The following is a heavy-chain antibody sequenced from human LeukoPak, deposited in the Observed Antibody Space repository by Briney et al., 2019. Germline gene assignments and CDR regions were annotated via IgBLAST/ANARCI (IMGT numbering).Heavy chain of an antibody. V-gene: IGHV3-30*04. CDR3: ARDMRGDYGDYSSSDYYYGMDV. Sequence: GGSLRLSCAVSGFTFSNYAIHWVRQAPGKGLEWVAVTSYDGSNEYYADSVKGRFTISRDNSKNTLNLQMNSLRADDTAVYYCARDMRGDYGDYSSSDYYYGMDVWGQGTTVTVSS. CDR1: GFTFSNYA. J-gene: IGHJ6*02. CDR2: TSYDGSNE. D-gene: IGHD4-17*01.